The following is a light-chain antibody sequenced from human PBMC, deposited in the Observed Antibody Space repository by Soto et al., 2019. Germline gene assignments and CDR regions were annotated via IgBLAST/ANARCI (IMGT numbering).Light chain of an antibody. CDR2: DAS. CDR1: QNIGSY. J-gene: IGKJ5*01. V-gene: IGKV3-11*01. CDR3: QQRSTWPRT. Sequence: EIVLTQSPATLSLSPGERATLSCRASQNIGSYLGWYQQKPGQAPRLLISDASNRATGIPVRFSGSGSGTDFTLTISSLEPEDFAVYYCQQRSTWPRTFGQGTRLEIK.